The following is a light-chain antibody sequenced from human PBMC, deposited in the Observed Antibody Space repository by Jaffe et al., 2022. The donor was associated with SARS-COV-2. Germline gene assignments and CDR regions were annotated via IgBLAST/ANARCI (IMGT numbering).Light chain of an antibody. Sequence: SYELTQPLSVSVALGQTARIACGGNNIGSKNVHWYQRKPGQAPVLVIYRDSNRPSGIPERFSGSNSGNTASLTISSAQAGDEADYYCQVWDSSTVFGGGTKLTVL. CDR1: NIGSKN. J-gene: IGLJ2*01. CDR2: RDS. V-gene: IGLV3-9*01. CDR3: QVWDSSTV.